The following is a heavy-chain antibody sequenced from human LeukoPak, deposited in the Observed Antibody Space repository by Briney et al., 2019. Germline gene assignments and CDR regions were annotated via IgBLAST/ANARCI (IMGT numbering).Heavy chain of an antibody. CDR1: GFTFSSYA. CDR2: ISYEGSNK. Sequence: GGSLRLSCAASGFTFSSYAMHWVRQAPGKGLEWVAVISYEGSNKYYADSVKGRFTISRDNSKNTLHLQMNSLRAEDTAVYYCARVGITMIVVVLEGMDVWGQGTTVTVSS. J-gene: IGHJ6*02. D-gene: IGHD3-22*01. CDR3: ARVGITMIVVVLEGMDV. V-gene: IGHV3-30*04.